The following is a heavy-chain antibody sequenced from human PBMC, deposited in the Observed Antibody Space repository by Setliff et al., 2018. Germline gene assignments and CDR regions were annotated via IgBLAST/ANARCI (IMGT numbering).Heavy chain of an antibody. CDR2: ISHSGSA. CDR1: GGSFSTYF. J-gene: IGHJ6*03. D-gene: IGHD1-1*01. Sequence: SETLSLTCAVYGGSFSTYFWSWIRQPPGKGLEWIGEISHSGSANYNPSLKIRVTMSVDTSKNQFSLNLNSVTAADTAVYYCARANKKLDYYYYYYMDVWGKGTTVTLSS. CDR3: ARANKKLDYYYYYYMDV. V-gene: IGHV4-34*01.